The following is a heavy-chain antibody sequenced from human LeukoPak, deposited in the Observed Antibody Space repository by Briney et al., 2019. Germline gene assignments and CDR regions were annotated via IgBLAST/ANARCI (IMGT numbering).Heavy chain of an antibody. Sequence: NPSETLSLTCSVSGVSISSNTYFWSWIRQSAGKGLEWIGHFYASGSTNYNPSLRSRVTISLDTSKNQSSLRLSSVTAADTAVYYCARRFDIWGQGTLVTVSS. CDR2: FYASGST. CDR1: GVSISSNTYF. V-gene: IGHV4-61*09. CDR3: ARRFDI. J-gene: IGHJ3*02.